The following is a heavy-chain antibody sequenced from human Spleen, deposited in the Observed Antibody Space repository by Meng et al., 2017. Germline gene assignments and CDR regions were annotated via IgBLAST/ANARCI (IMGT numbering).Heavy chain of an antibody. CDR3: ATVGMGLDS. D-gene: IGHD7-27*01. CDR2: IYYSGST. Sequence: QRRLQGSGPGLVRSSETLSLTCTVSGGSVSSGSYYWSWIRQPPGKGLEWIGYIYYSGSTHYNPSLKSRVTISVDTSKNQFSLKLNSVTAADTAVYYCATVGMGLDSWGQGILVTVSS. J-gene: IGHJ4*02. CDR1: GGSVSSGSYY. V-gene: IGHV4-61*01.